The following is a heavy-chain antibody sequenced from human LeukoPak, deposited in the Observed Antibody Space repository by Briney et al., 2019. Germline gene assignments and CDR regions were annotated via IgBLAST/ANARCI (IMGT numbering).Heavy chain of an antibody. CDR3: ARDAYYYDSSARGPYFDY. CDR1: GGSISSYY. J-gene: IGHJ4*02. V-gene: IGHV4-4*07. CDR2: IYTSGST. D-gene: IGHD3-22*01. Sequence: SETLSLTCTVSGGSISSYYWSWIRQPAGKGLEWIGRIYTSGSTNYNPSLKSRVTMSVDTSKNQFSLKLSSVTAADTAVYYCARDAYYYDSSARGPYFDYWGQGTLVTVSS.